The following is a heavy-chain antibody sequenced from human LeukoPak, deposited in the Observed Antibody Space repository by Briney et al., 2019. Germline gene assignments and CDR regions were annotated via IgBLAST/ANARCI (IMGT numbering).Heavy chain of an antibody. CDR2: ISSSSSYI. CDR1: GFTFSSYS. J-gene: IGHJ6*03. Sequence: PGGSLRLSCAASGFTFSSYSMNWVRQAPGKGLEWVSSISSSSSYICYADSVKGRFTISRDNAKNSLYLQMNSLRAEDTAVYYCASSYLDYYYYYMDVWGKGTTVTVSS. V-gene: IGHV3-21*01. CDR3: ASSYLDYYYYYMDV.